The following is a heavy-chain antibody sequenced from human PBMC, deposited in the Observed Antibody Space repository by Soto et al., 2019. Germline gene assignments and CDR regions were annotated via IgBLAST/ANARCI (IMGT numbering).Heavy chain of an antibody. Sequence: GASVKVSCKASGYTFTSYGISWVRQAPGQGLEWMGWISANNGNTKYAQNFQGRVTMTTDTSTSTAYMELTSLRSEDTAVYYCARDKDRQQLGGNYYYGIDVWGQGTTVTVSS. J-gene: IGHJ6*02. CDR3: ARDKDRQQLGGNYYYGIDV. D-gene: IGHD3-3*02. CDR2: ISANNGNT. CDR1: GYTFTSYG. V-gene: IGHV1-18*01.